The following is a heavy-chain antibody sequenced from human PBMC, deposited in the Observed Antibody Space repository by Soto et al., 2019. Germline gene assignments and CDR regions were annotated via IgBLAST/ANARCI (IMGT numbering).Heavy chain of an antibody. V-gene: IGHV4-31*03. J-gene: IGHJ4*02. CDR3: ARATRGPSSGYYELDY. Sequence: SETLSLTCTVSGGSISSGGYYWSWIRQHPGKGLEWIGYIYYSGSTYYNPSLKSRVTISVDTSKNQFSLKLSSVTAADTAVYYCARATRGPSSGYYELDYWGQGTLVTVSS. D-gene: IGHD3-22*01. CDR1: GGSISSGGYY. CDR2: IYYSGST.